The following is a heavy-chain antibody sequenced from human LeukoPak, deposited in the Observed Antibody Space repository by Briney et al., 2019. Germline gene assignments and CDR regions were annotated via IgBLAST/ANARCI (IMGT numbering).Heavy chain of an antibody. CDR2: IYYTGST. CDR1: LGSFSDYY. Sequence: SETLSLTCTDSLGSFSDYYWNWIRQPPGKGLEWIGYIYYTGSTNYNPSLKSRATISVDTSRDQFSLKLTSVTAADTAVYYCARDNRGSNTFDLWGRGTLVTVSS. V-gene: IGHV4-59*01. D-gene: IGHD4/OR15-4a*01. J-gene: IGHJ2*01. CDR3: ARDNRGSNTFDL.